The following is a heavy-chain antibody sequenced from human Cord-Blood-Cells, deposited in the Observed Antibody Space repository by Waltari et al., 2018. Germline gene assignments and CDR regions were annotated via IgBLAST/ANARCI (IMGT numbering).Heavy chain of an antibody. CDR3: ARPLKLDAFDI. Sequence: QVQLQESGPGLVKPSETLSLPCTVSGYSISSGYYSGWVRQPPGKGLEWIGSIYHSGSTYYNPSLKSRVTISVDTSKNQFSLKLSSVTAADTAVYYCARPLKLDAFDIWGQGTMVTVSS. J-gene: IGHJ3*02. CDR1: GYSISSGYY. CDR2: IYHSGST. V-gene: IGHV4-38-2*02.